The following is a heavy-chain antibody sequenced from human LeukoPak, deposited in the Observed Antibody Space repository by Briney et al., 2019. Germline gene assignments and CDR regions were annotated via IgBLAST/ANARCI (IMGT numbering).Heavy chain of an antibody. V-gene: IGHV3-21*01. CDR1: GFTFRNFA. J-gene: IGHJ4*02. D-gene: IGHD3-10*01. CDR3: ATLGSSGMVHGNLDF. Sequence: PGGSLRLSCAASGFTFRNFAMNWVRQAPGKGLEWVSSIDTTSTYIYYADSLKGRFTISRDNAKNSLYLQMNSLRAEDTAMYYCATLGSSGMVHGNLDFWGQGTLVTVSS. CDR2: IDTTSTYI.